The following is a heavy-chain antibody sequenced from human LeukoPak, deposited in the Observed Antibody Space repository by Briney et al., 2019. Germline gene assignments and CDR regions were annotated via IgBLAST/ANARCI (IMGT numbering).Heavy chain of an antibody. V-gene: IGHV3-30*04. Sequence: GGSLRLSCAASGFTFSSYAMHGVRQAPGKGLEGVAVISYDGRNKYCADSVKGRFTISRDNSTNTLYLQMNSLRAEDTAVYYCARGRPYDILTGYYPLYYYYYGMDVWGKGTTVTVSS. CDR3: ARGRPYDILTGYYPLYYYYYGMDV. D-gene: IGHD3-9*01. CDR1: GFTFSSYA. CDR2: ISYDGRNK. J-gene: IGHJ6*04.